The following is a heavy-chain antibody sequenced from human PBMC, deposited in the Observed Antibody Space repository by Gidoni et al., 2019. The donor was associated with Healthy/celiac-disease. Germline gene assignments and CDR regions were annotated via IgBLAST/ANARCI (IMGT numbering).Heavy chain of an antibody. D-gene: IGHD6-13*01. CDR1: GGTFSSYA. Sequence: QVQLVQSGAEVKKPGSSVKVSCKASGGTFSSYAISWVRQAPGQGLEWMGGIIPIFGTANYAQKFQGRVTITADKSTSTAYMELSSLRSEDTAVYYCARDRGGAADYYYYYYMDVWGKGTTVTVSS. CDR3: ARDRGGAADYYYYYYMDV. J-gene: IGHJ6*03. V-gene: IGHV1-69*06. CDR2: IIPIFGTA.